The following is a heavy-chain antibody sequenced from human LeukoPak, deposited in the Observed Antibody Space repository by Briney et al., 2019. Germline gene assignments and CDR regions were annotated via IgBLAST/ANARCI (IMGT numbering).Heavy chain of an antibody. Sequence: ASVKVSCKVSGYTLTELSMHWVRQAPGKGLEWMGGFDPEDGETIYAQKFQGRVTMTEDTSTDTAYMELSSLGSGDTAVYYCASIIPYDSSGYPHDAFDIWGQGTMVTVSS. J-gene: IGHJ3*02. CDR1: GYTLTELS. CDR3: ASIIPYDSSGYPHDAFDI. V-gene: IGHV1-24*01. CDR2: FDPEDGET. D-gene: IGHD3-22*01.